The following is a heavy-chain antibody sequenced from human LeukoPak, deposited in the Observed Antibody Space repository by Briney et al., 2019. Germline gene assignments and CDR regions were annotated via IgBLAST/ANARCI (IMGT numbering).Heavy chain of an antibody. V-gene: IGHV1-69*13. J-gene: IGHJ3*02. Sequence: ASVKVSCKASGGTFSSYAISWVRQAPGQGLEWMGGIIPIFGTANYAQKFQGRVTITADESTSTAYMELSSLRSEDTAVYYCASSTLSRELPRGYAFDIWGQGTMVTVSS. CDR3: ASSTLSRELPRGYAFDI. D-gene: IGHD1-26*01. CDR2: IIPIFGTA. CDR1: GGTFSSYA.